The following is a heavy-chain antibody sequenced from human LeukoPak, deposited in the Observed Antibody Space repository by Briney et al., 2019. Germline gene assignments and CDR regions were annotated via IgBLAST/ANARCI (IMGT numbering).Heavy chain of an antibody. CDR3: ARGPPPIGWYFDL. Sequence: GASVKVSCKASGYTFTTYGITWVRQAPGQGLEWMGWISAYNGNTNYAQKLQGRVTITADESTSTAYMELSSLRSEDTAVYYCARGPPPIGWYFDLWGRGTLVTVSS. V-gene: IGHV1-18*01. J-gene: IGHJ2*01. D-gene: IGHD2-21*01. CDR1: GYTFTTYG. CDR2: ISAYNGNT.